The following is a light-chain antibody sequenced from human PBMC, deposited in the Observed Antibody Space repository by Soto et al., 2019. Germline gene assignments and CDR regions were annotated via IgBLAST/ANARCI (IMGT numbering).Light chain of an antibody. CDR1: SSNIGSNT. CDR2: NDN. V-gene: IGLV1-44*01. J-gene: IGLJ2*01. CDR3: AAWDDSLNGHVV. Sequence: QSVLTQPPSASGTPGQRVTISCSGSSSNIGSNTVNWYQQITGTAPKLLIHNDNQRPSGVPDRFSGSKSGTSGSLAISGLQSEDEGDYYCAAWDDSLNGHVVFGGGTKVTVL.